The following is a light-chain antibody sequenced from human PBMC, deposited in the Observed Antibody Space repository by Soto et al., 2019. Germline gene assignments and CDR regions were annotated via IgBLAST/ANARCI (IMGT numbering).Light chain of an antibody. CDR1: QSVSSSY. CDR2: GAS. CDR3: KQYGSSHT. J-gene: IGKJ2*01. Sequence: EIVLTQSPGTLSLSPGERATLSCRASQSVSSSYLAWYQQKPGQAPRLLIYGASSRATGIPDRFSGSGSGTDFTITISRMEPEDFAVYYCKQYGSSHTFGQGTKLEIK. V-gene: IGKV3-20*01.